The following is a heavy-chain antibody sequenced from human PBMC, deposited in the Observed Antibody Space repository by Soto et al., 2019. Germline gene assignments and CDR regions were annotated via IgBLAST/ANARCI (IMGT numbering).Heavy chain of an antibody. V-gene: IGHV5-51*01. D-gene: IGHD6-19*01. CDR3: ARQGYSSGWYGFYGMDV. CDR1: GYSFTSYW. J-gene: IGHJ6*02. CDR2: IYPGDSDT. Sequence: GESLKISCKGSGYSFTSYWIGWVRQMPGKGLEWMGIIYPGDSDTRYSPSFQGQVTISADKSISTAYLQWSSLKASDTAMYYCARQGYSSGWYGFYGMDVCGQGTTVTVSS.